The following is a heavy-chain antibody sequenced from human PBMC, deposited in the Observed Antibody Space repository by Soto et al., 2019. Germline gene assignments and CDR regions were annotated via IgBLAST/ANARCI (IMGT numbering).Heavy chain of an antibody. D-gene: IGHD3-9*01. CDR1: GGSISSSTYY. CDR3: ARHPLYYDILTGPTGFDP. V-gene: IGHV4-39*01. Sequence: SETLSLTCTVSGGSISSSTYYWGWIRQPPGKSLEWFGSIYFSGSSYYNPSFKSRFTISVDTSKNHFSLKLSSVTAADTAMYYCARHPLYYDILTGPTGFDPWGQVTLVTVSS. J-gene: IGHJ5*02. CDR2: IYFSGSS.